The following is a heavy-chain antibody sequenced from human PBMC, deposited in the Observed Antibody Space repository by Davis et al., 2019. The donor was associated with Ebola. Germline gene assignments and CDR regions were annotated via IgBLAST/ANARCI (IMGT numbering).Heavy chain of an antibody. D-gene: IGHD2-2*01. J-gene: IGHJ5*02. CDR1: GYSFTSYW. V-gene: IGHV5-51*01. Sequence: KVSCKGSGYSFTSYWIGWVRQMPGKGLEWMGIIYPGDSDTRYSPSFQGQVTISADKSISTAYLQWSSLKASDTAMYYCARRGGGVVPAEGNWFDPWGQGTLVTVSS. CDR3: ARRGGGVVPAEGNWFDP. CDR2: IYPGDSDT.